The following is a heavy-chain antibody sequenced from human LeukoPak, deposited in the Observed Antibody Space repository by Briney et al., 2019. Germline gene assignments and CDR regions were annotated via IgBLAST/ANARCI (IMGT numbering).Heavy chain of an antibody. J-gene: IGHJ4*02. Sequence: GASVKVSCKASGYTFTGYYMHWVRQAPGQGLEWMGWINPNSGGTNYAQKFQGRVTMTRDTSISTAYMELSRLRSDNTAVYYCARYCSSTSCNADYWGQGTLVTVSS. CDR3: ARYCSSTSCNADY. D-gene: IGHD2-2*01. V-gene: IGHV1-2*02. CDR2: INPNSGGT. CDR1: GYTFTGYY.